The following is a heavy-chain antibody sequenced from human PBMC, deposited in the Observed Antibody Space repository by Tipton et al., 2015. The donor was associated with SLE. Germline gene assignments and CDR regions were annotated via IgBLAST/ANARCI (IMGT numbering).Heavy chain of an antibody. CDR1: GGSINSYNW. J-gene: IGHJ6*02. V-gene: IGHV4-4*02. D-gene: IGHD4-11*01. Sequence: TLSLTCAVSGGSINSYNWWTWVRQPPGKGLEWIGEIYHSGTTNYNPSLKSRITISLDKSKNHFSLRLSSLTAADTAVYYCARGPDYSNYYFYRMDVWGQGTTVTVS. CDR2: IYHSGTT. CDR3: ARGPDYSNYYFYRMDV.